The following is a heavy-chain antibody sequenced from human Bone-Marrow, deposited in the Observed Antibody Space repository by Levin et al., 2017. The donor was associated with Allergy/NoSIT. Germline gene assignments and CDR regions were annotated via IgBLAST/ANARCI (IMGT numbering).Heavy chain of an antibody. J-gene: IGHJ5*01. Sequence: TGGSLRLSCAASGFTFNKYGMHWVRQAAGKGLQWVAVISFDDITTNYADSVKGRFTISRDNSKNTLYLQMTSLRDEDTAVYYCAKNGPLYSSNWYADSWGQGTLVTVSS. CDR3: AKNGPLYSSNWYADS. CDR1: GFTFNKYG. V-gene: IGHV3-30*18. D-gene: IGHD6-13*01. CDR2: ISFDDITT.